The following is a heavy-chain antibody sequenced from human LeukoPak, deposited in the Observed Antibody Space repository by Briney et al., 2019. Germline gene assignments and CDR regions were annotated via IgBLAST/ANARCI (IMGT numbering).Heavy chain of an antibody. CDR1: GFTFSSFA. D-gene: IGHD2-21*02. CDR2: ISGSGGST. V-gene: IGHV3-23*01. J-gene: IGHJ4*02. Sequence: GGSLSLSGAAPGFTFSSFAWGGAGRAQGKGWDWVSTISGSGGSTYYADSVKGRFTISRDNSKNTLYLQLNSLTAEDTAAYYCARGDRDPFDYWGQGTLVTVSS. CDR3: ARGDRDPFDY.